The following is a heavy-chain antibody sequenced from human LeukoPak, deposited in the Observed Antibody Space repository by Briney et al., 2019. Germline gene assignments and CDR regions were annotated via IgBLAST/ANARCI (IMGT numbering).Heavy chain of an antibody. V-gene: IGHV3-33*01. CDR1: GFTFSSYG. Sequence: GGSLRLSCAASGFTFSSYGMHWVRQAPGKGLEWVAVIWYDGSNKYYADSVKGRFTISRDNSKNTLYLQMNSLRAEDTTVYYCARDSPHCTNGVCHFDYWGQGTLVTVSS. CDR3: ARDSPHCTNGVCHFDY. CDR2: IWYDGSNK. D-gene: IGHD2-8*01. J-gene: IGHJ4*02.